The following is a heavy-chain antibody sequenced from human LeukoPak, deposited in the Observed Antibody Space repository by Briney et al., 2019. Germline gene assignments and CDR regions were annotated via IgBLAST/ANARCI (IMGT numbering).Heavy chain of an antibody. J-gene: IGHJ5*02. V-gene: IGHV3-66*01. CDR3: AYGSGSTPFDP. CDR2: IYSGGST. CDR1: AFTVSSNY. Sequence: PGGSLRLSCAASAFTVSSNYMSWVRQAPGKGLEWVSVIYSGGSTYYADSVKGRFTIYRDNSKNQLYVQMNSLRAEDTAVYYCAYGSGSTPFDPWGQGTLVTVFS. D-gene: IGHD3-10*01.